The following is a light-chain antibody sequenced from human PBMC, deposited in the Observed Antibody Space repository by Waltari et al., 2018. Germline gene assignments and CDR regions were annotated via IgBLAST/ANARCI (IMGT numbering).Light chain of an antibody. V-gene: IGKV3-11*01. CDR3: QQRSNWPLT. CDR2: DAS. CDR1: HSVSRY. J-gene: IGKJ4*01. Sequence: SCRASHSVSRYLAWYQQSPGQAPRLLIFDASFRATGIPARFSGSGSETDFTLTISSLEPEDCAVYYCQQRSNWPLTFGGGTKVEIK.